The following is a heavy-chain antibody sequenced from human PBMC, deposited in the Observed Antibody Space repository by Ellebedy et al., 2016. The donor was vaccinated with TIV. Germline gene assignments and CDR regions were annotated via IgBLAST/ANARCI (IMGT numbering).Heavy chain of an antibody. J-gene: IGHJ4*02. CDR2: ISSSSSYI. V-gene: IGHV3-21*01. CDR3: ARTHSSGCFDY. CDR1: GFTFTNAW. D-gene: IGHD6-19*01. Sequence: GGSLRLXCAASGFTFTNAWMSWVRQAPGKGLEWVSSISSSSSYIYYADSVKGRFTISRDNAKNSLYLQMNSLRAEDTVVYYCARTHSSGCFDYWGQGTLVTVSS.